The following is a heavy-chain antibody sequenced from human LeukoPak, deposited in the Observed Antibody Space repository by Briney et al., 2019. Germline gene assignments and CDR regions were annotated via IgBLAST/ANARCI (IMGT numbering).Heavy chain of an antibody. D-gene: IGHD3-22*01. CDR1: GFTFSSYG. Sequence: GGSLRLSCAASGFTFSSYGMHWVRQAPGKGLEWVAFIRYDGSNKYYADSVKGRFTISRDNSKNTLYLQMNSLRAEDTAVYYCARHHYYDSSRLDPWGQGTLVTVSS. J-gene: IGHJ5*02. V-gene: IGHV3-30*02. CDR3: ARHHYYDSSRLDP. CDR2: IRYDGSNK.